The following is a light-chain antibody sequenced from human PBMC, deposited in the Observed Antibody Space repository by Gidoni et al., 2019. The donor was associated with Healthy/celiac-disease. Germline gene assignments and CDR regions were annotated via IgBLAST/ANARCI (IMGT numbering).Light chain of an antibody. CDR3: QQSYSTPPLT. V-gene: IGKV1-39*01. Sequence: DIQITQSPSSLSASVGDRVTITCRASQSISIYLNWQQQKPGKVPERVIYAASSLQSGVPSRFSGSGSGTDLTLTISCLQHEGFATYYCQQSYSTPPLTYGGXTKVEIK. CDR2: AAS. CDR1: QSISIY. J-gene: IGKJ4*01.